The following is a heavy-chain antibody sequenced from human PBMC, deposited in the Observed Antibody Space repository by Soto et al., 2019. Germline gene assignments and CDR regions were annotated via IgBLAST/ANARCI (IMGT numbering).Heavy chain of an antibody. V-gene: IGHV3-53*02. J-gene: IGHJ6*02. CDR2: IRSGGDT. Sequence: EEQLVETGGGLSQPGGSLRLSCAASGFSVSINYMSWVRQAPGKGLEWVSLIRSGGDTDYADYVRGRFTISRDNSKNTVFLQMNSLRAEDTAICYCARPAPYYAMDVWGQGTTVTVSS. CDR1: GFSVSINY. CDR3: ARPAPYYAMDV.